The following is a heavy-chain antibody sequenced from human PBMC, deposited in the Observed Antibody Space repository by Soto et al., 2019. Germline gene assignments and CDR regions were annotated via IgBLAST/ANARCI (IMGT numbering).Heavy chain of an antibody. Sequence: GGSLRLSCAASGFTFSSYSMNWVRQAPGKGLEWVSYISSSSRTTYYADSVKGRFTISRDNAKNSLYLQMNSLRAEDTAVYYCARDLVEGLVKYYYYMDVWGKGTTVTVSS. CDR2: ISSSSRTT. D-gene: IGHD2-8*02. CDR3: ARDLVEGLVKYYYYMDV. J-gene: IGHJ6*03. CDR1: GFTFSSYS. V-gene: IGHV3-48*01.